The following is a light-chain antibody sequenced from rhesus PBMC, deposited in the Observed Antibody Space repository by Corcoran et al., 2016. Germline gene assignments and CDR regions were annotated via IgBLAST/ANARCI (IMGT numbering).Light chain of an antibody. V-gene: IGKV1-25*01. CDR2: EAS. CDR3: QHSYSTPRT. CDR1: QGITND. Sequence: DIKMTQSPSSLSASVGDRVTITCRASQGITNDLAWYQQKPGEIPKLLIYEASYLQSGIPYRFSGSGSGTDFTLTISSLRSEDFATYYCQHSYSTPRTFGQGTKVEIK. J-gene: IGKJ1*01.